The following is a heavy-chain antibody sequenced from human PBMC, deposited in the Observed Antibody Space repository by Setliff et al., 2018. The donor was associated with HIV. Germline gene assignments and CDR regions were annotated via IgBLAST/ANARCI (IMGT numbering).Heavy chain of an antibody. CDR1: GFTFSDHY. D-gene: IGHD1-7*01. V-gene: IGHV3-11*01. J-gene: IGHJ4*02. CDR2: ISSSGSTT. CDR3: AKVRWTANYYFDC. Sequence: GGSLRLSCAASGFTFSDHYMSWIRQAPGKGLEWVSYISSSGSTTFYADSVKGRFTISRDNSKDTLYLQMNSLRAEDTALYYCAKVRWTANYYFDCWGQGTLVTVSS.